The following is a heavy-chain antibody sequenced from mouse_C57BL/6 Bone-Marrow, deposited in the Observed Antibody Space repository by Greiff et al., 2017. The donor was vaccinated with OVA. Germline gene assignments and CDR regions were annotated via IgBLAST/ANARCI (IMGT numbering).Heavy chain of an antibody. V-gene: IGHV1-15*01. CDR3: TRGYSNYYAMDY. J-gene: IGHJ4*01. CDR1: GYTFTDYE. Sequence: VQLQQSGAELVRPGASVTLSCKASGYTFTDYEMHWVKQTPVHGLEWIGAIDPATGGTAYNQKFKGKAILTADNSSSTAYMELRSLTSEDSAVYYCTRGYSNYYAMDYWGQGTSVTVSS. D-gene: IGHD2-5*01. CDR2: IDPATGGT.